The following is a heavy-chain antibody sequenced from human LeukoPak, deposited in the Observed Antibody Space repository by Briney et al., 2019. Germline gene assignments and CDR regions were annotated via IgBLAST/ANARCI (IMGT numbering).Heavy chain of an antibody. J-gene: IGHJ4*02. V-gene: IGHV1-2*02. CDR2: IHPNSGDT. Sequence: ASVKVSCKASGYSFTDHFLHWLRLAPGQGLEWMGWIHPNSGDTKYAQRFQGRVSLTRDTSISTAYMELSSLRSDDTAVYYCARDHNWGPDYWGQGAMVSVSS. CDR3: ARDHNWGPDY. D-gene: IGHD7-27*01. CDR1: GYSFTDHF.